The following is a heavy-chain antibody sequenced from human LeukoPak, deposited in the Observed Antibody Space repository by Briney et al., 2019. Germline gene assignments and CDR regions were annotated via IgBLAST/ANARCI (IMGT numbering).Heavy chain of an antibody. Sequence: SETLSLTCAVYGGSFSGYYWSWIRQPPGKGLEWIGEINHSGSTNYNPSLQSRVTISVDTSKNQFSLKLRSVTAADTAVYYCAREGVSVTNFEYWSQGTLVTVSS. D-gene: IGHD5/OR15-5a*01. CDR2: INHSGST. CDR3: AREGVSVTNFEY. J-gene: IGHJ4*02. CDR1: GGSFSGYY. V-gene: IGHV4-34*01.